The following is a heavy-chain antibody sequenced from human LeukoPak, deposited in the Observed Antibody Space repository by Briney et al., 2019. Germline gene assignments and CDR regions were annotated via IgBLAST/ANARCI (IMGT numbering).Heavy chain of an antibody. CDR3: ANSRYSSSWSFDY. CDR1: GFTVSSNY. V-gene: IGHV3-53*01. J-gene: IGHJ4*02. CDR2: IYSAGST. D-gene: IGHD6-13*01. Sequence: GGSLRLSCAASGFTVSSNYMSWVRQAPGKGLEWVSVIYSAGSTYYADSVKGRFTFSRDNSKNTLYLQMNSLRAEDTAVYYCANSRYSSSWSFDYWGQGTLVTVSS.